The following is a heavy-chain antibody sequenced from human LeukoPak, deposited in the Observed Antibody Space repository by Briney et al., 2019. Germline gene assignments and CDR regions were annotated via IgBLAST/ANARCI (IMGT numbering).Heavy chain of an antibody. D-gene: IGHD3-10*02. CDR3: ARGSLFGEFWGMDV. V-gene: IGHV4-34*01. J-gene: IGHJ6*02. CDR1: GGSFSGYY. CDR2: INHSGST. Sequence: PSETLSLTCAVYGGSFSGYYWSWLRQPPGKGLEWIGEINHSGSTNYNPSLKSRVTISVDTSKNQFSLKLSSVTAADTAVYYCARGSLFGEFWGMDVWGQGTTVTVSS.